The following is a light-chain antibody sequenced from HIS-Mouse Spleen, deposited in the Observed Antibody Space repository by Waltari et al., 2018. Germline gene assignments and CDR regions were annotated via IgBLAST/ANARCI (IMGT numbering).Light chain of an antibody. CDR1: ASPNQS. Sequence: SYELTQPPSVSVSPGQTARITCSRAASPNQSAYSYQQQPGQAPGLVIYTDGERPSGIRGRFSGSSSGTTVTLTISGVQAEDEADYYCQSADSSGTYVVFGGGTKLTVL. CDR2: TDG. V-gene: IGLV3-25*03. CDR3: QSADSSGTYVV. J-gene: IGLJ2*01.